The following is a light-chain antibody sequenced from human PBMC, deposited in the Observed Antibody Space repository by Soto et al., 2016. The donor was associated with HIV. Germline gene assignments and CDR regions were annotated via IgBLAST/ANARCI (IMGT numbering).Light chain of an antibody. J-gene: IGLJ2*01. CDR1: NLGDKY. CDR3: QAWDSSTVV. Sequence: SFELTQPPSVSVSPGQTASITCSGDNLGDKYACWYQQRPGQSPVLVIYQDTKRPSGIPERFSGSNSGNTATLTISGTQAMDEADYYCQAWDSSTVVFGGGTELTV. CDR2: QDT. V-gene: IGLV3-1*01.